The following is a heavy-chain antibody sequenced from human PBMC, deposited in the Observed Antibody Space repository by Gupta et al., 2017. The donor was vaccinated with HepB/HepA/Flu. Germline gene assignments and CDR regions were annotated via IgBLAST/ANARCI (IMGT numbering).Heavy chain of an antibody. D-gene: IGHD3-9*01. CDR1: GFTFSSYA. J-gene: IGHJ4*02. V-gene: IGHV3-30-3*01. Sequence: VQLVESGGCVVQPGRSLSLSCAASGFTFSSYAMPWVRQAPGKGLGWVAVISYDGSNKYYADSVKGRFTISRDNSKNTLYLQMNSLRAEDTAVYYCARDKRKYYDIWTGYSPSFDYWGQGTLVTVSS. CDR3: ARDKRKYYDIWTGYSPSFDY. CDR2: ISYDGSNK.